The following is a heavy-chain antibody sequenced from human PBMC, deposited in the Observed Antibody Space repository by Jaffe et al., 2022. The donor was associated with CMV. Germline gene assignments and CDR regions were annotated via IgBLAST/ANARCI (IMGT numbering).Heavy chain of an antibody. Sequence: QVQLQQWGAGLLKPSETLSLTCAVYGGSFSGYYWSWIRQPPGKGLEWIGEINHSGSTNYNPSLKSRVTISVDTSKNQFSLKLSSVTAADTAVYYCARDIHSSSSFDYYYYMDVWGKGTTVTVSS. CDR2: INHSGST. CDR3: ARDIHSSSSFDYYYYMDV. CDR1: GGSFSGYY. V-gene: IGHV4-34*01. D-gene: IGHD6-6*01. J-gene: IGHJ6*03.